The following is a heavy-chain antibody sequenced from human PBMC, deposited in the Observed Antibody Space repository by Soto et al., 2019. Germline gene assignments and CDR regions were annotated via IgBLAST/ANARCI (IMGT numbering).Heavy chain of an antibody. D-gene: IGHD6-19*01. V-gene: IGHV3-48*03. J-gene: IGHJ4*02. CDR3: ARGHSGGWSRGGYFDY. CDR2: FSSSGSTI. CDR1: GFTFSSYE. Sequence: PGGSLRLSCAASGFTFSSYEMNWVRQAPGKGLEWVSHFSSSGSTIYYVDSVKGRFTMSGDNAKNSLYLQMNSLRAEDTAVYYCARGHSGGWSRGGYFDYWGQGTLVTVSS.